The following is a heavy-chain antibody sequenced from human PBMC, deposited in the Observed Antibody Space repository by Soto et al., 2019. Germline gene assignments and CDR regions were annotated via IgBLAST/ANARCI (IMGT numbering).Heavy chain of an antibody. CDR3: AKASEYQLLSHFDS. V-gene: IGHV3-30*18. CDR1: GFTFSSYG. J-gene: IGHJ5*01. D-gene: IGHD2-2*01. Sequence: QVQLVESGGGVVQPGRSLRLSCAASGFTFSSYGMHWVRQAPGKGLEWVAVISYDGSNKYYADSVKGRFTISRDNSKNTLYLQMNSLRAEDTAVYYCAKASEYQLLSHFDSWGQGTLVTVSS. CDR2: ISYDGSNK.